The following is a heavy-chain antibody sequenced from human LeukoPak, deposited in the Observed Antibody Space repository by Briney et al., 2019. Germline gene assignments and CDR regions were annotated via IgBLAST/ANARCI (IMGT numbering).Heavy chain of an antibody. Sequence: SGTLSLTCTVSGGSISISYWNWIRQPPGKGLEWIGYIYYSGSTHYNPSLKSRVTISVDTSKNQFSLKLSSVTAADTAVYYCARAREMPIGLDYWGQGTLVTVSS. CDR3: ARAREMPIGLDY. V-gene: IGHV4-59*01. D-gene: IGHD5-24*01. CDR1: GGSISISY. J-gene: IGHJ4*02. CDR2: IYYSGST.